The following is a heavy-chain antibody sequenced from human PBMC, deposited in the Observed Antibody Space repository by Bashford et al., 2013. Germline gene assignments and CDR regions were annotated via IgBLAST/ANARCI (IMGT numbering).Heavy chain of an antibody. CDR2: ISTHSGNT. Sequence: WVRQAPGQGLEWMGWISTHSGNTNYAEKFQGRVTMTKDTSTTTAYMELNSLASDDTAIYYCARHSTYSLRFDYWGQGTLVTVSS. V-gene: IGHV1-18*01. J-gene: IGHJ4*02. D-gene: IGHD2-21*01. CDR3: ARHSTYSLRFDY.